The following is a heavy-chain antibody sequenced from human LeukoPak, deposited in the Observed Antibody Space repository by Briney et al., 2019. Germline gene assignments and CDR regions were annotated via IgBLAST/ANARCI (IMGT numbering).Heavy chain of an antibody. V-gene: IGHV4-39*07. CDR1: GGSISSSGHY. CDR3: ARSATATTGYFGY. Sequence: SETLSLTCSVSGGSISSSGHYWGWIRQSPEKGLDWIGSIYSSGNTYYNPSVKSRVAISVDTSKNQFSLKLTSVTAAETAVYYCARSATATTGYFGYWGQGALVTVSS. D-gene: IGHD4-17*01. CDR2: IYSSGNT. J-gene: IGHJ4*02.